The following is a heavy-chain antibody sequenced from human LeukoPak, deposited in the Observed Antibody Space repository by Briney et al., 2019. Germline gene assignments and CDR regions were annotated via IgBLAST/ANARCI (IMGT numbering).Heavy chain of an antibody. J-gene: IGHJ4*02. CDR1: GFTLSSYS. V-gene: IGHV3-48*01. CDR2: IGGTI. CDR3: ARDRDWAFDY. D-gene: IGHD3/OR15-3a*01. Sequence: PGGSLRLSCAASGFTLSSYSMNWVRQSPGKGLEWVSYIGGTISYADSVRGRFTISRDNAKNSLYLQMYSLGPEDTAVYYCARDRDWAFDYWGQGTLVTVSS.